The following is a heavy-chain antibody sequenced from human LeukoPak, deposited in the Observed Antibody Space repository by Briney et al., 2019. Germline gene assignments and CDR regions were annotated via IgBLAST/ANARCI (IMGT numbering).Heavy chain of an antibody. CDR3: VRDTGSGWDFDY. CDR1: GYTFTDYY. J-gene: IGHJ4*02. V-gene: IGHV1-2*02. Sequence: ASVKVSCKTSGYTFTDYYMHWMRQAPGQGLEWMGWINPKSGDTNSAQKFQGRVTMTRDTSTSTVYMELSSLRSEDTALYYCVRDTGSGWDFDYWGQGTLVTVSS. D-gene: IGHD6-19*01. CDR2: INPKSGDT.